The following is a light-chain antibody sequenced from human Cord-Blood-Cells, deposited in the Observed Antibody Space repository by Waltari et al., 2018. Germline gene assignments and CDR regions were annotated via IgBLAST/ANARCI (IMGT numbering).Light chain of an antibody. CDR2: DAS. Sequence: DIQITQSPSTLSASVGDRVTIPCRASQSISSWLAWYQQKPGKAPKLLIYDASSLESGVPSRFSGSGSGTEFTLTISSLQPDDFATYYCQQYNSYIFTFGPGTKVDIK. CDR3: QQYNSYIFT. CDR1: QSISSW. J-gene: IGKJ3*01. V-gene: IGKV1-5*01.